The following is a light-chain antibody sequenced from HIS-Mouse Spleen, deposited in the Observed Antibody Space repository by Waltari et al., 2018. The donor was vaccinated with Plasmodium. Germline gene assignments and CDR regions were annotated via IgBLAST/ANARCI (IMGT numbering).Light chain of an antibody. J-gene: IGLJ2*01. V-gene: IGLV1-44*01. CDR1: LSSIRSNT. Sequence: QSVLTQPPSASGTPGQRVTIPCSGSLSSIRSNTVNWYQPLPGTAPKLLIYSNNQRPSGVPDRFSGSKSGTSASLAISGLQSEDEADYYCAAWDDSLNGVVFAGGTKLTVL. CDR3: AAWDDSLNGVV. CDR2: SNN.